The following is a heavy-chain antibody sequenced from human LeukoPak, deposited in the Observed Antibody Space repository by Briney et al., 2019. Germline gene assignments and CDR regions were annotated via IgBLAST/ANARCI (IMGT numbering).Heavy chain of an antibody. V-gene: IGHV3-49*04. CDR3: SKSNSQDAFDI. CDR1: GFTFGDYP. Sequence: PGGSLRLSCLASGFTFGDYPMNWVRQAPGKGLEWVSLIRTKARGGTTEYAASVKGRFTISRDDSKNIAYPQMNSLKTEDTAVYHCSKSNSQDAFDIWGQGTMVTVSS. D-gene: IGHD4-23*01. J-gene: IGHJ3*02. CDR2: IRTKARGGTT.